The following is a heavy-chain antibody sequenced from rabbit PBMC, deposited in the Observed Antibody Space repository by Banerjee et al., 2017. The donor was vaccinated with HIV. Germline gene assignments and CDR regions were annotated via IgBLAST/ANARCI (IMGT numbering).Heavy chain of an antibody. V-gene: IGHV1S45*01. J-gene: IGHJ4*01. CDR2: INTSSGNT. D-gene: IGHD4-1*01. CDR3: ARDLAGVIGWNFGL. Sequence: QEQLEESGGDLVKPGASLTLTCTASGFSFSNKYVMCWVRQAPGKGLEWIACINTSSGNTVYASWVNGRFTISKTSTTVTLQMTSLTAADTATYFCARDLAGVIGWNFGLWGPGTLVTVS. CDR1: GFSFSNKYV.